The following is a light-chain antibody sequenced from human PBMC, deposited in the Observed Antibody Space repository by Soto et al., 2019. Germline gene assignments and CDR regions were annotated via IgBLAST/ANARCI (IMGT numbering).Light chain of an antibody. CDR2: KAS. CDR3: QQYESFPRT. CDR1: QSINNW. J-gene: IGKJ1*01. Sequence: DIPMTQSPSTLSASVGDRVTITCRASQSINNWLAWYQQKPGKAPKLLILKASTLESGVPSRFSGSGSGTEFTLSISSLQPDDFATYYCQQYESFPRTFGQGTKVEIK. V-gene: IGKV1-5*03.